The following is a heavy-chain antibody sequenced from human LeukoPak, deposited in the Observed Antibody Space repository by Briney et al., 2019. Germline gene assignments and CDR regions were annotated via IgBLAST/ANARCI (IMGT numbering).Heavy chain of an antibody. D-gene: IGHD5-24*01. J-gene: IGHJ4*02. V-gene: IGHV3-53*01. CDR2: IFSNGDT. Sequence: GGSLRLSCTVSEFTFSRNCMLWVRQAPGKGPEWVSLIFSNGDTHYADSVKGRFTISRDTSKNTVSLQMNSLRVEDTAMYYCTRDQMNSWGQGTLVTVSS. CDR1: EFTFSRNC. CDR3: TRDQMNS.